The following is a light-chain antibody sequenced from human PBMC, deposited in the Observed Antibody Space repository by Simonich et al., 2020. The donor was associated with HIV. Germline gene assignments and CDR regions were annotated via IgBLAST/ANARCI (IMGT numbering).Light chain of an antibody. CDR3: ISYTTSTTWV. Sequence: QSALTQPASVSGSPGQSITISCTGTSSDVGSYNLVSWYQQHPGQAPKLMIYDGSKRPSGVSSLFSGSKSGNTASLTISGLQAEDEADYYCISYTTSTTWVFGGGTKLTVL. CDR1: SSDVGSYNL. V-gene: IGLV2-14*02. CDR2: DGS. J-gene: IGLJ3*02.